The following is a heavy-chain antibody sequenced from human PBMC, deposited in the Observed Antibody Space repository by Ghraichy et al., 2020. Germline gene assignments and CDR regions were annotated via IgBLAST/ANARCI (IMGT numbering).Heavy chain of an antibody. D-gene: IGHD2-2*02. CDR2: INAGNGNT. V-gene: IGHV1-3*01. CDR3: ARWYCSSTSCYTQGNDRTNYLDS. J-gene: IGHJ4*02. Sequence: ASVKVSCKASGYTFTSYAMHWVRQAPGQRLEWMGWINAGNGNTKYSQKFQGRVTITRDTSATTAYMELSSLRSEDTAVYYCARWYCSSTSCYTQGNDRTNYLDSWGQGTLVTVSS. CDR1: GYTFTSYA.